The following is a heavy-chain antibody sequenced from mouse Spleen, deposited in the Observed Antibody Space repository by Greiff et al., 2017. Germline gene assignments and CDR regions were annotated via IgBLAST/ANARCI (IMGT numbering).Heavy chain of an antibody. CDR2: INYDGSST. J-gene: IGHJ2*01. CDR3: ARGGVTMYYFDY. D-gene: IGHD2-1*01. CDR1: GFTFSDYY. V-gene: IGHV5-16*01. Sequence: EVKVVESEGGLVQPGSSMKLSCTASGFTFSDYYMAWVRQVPEKGLEWVANINYDGSSTYYLDSLKSRFIISRDNAKNILYLQMSSLKSEDTATYYCARGGVTMYYFDYWGQGTTLTVSS.